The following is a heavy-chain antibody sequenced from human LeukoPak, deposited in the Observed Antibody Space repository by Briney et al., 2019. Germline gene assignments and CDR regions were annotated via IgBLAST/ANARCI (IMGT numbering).Heavy chain of an antibody. CDR3: ARSVVGVFDY. CDR2: IKEDGSEK. V-gene: IGHV3-7*01. Sequence: GGSLRLSCAASEFTFSRYWMSWVRQAPGKGLEWVANIKEDGSEKYYVDSVRGRFTISRDNAKNSLFLQMTSLRAEDMAVYYCARSVVGVFDYWGQGTVVTVSS. CDR1: EFTFSRYW. J-gene: IGHJ4*02. D-gene: IGHD1-26*01.